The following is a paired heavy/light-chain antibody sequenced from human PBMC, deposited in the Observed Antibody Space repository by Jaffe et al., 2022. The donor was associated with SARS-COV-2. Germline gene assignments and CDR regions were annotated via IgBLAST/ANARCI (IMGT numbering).Heavy chain of an antibody. D-gene: IGHD3-22*01. V-gene: IGHV1-46*04. Sequence: QVQLVQSGAEVKKPGASVKVSCKTSGSTLTNYYKHWVRQAPGQGLEWMGIINPSGGSTRYAQKLQGRVTMTRDTSTSTVYMELSGLRSEDTAVYYCARGGYYYDSSGYYDAFDIWGQGTMVTVSS. CDR1: GSTLTNYY. CDR3: ARGGYYYDSSGYYDAFDI. J-gene: IGHJ3*02. CDR2: INPSGGST.
Light chain of an antibody. CDR3: NSYAGSNNFV. Sequence: QSALTQPPSASGSPGQSVTISCTGTSSDVGNYDYVSWYQQHPGKAPKLIIYEVNKRPSGVPDRFSGSKSGNTASLTVSGLQAEDEADYYCNSYAGSNNFVFGTGTKVTFL. CDR1: SSDVGNYDY. J-gene: IGLJ1*01. V-gene: IGLV2-8*01. CDR2: EVN.